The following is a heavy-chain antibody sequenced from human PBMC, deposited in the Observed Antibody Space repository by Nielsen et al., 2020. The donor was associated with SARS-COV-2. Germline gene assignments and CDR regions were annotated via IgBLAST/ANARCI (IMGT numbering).Heavy chain of an antibody. D-gene: IGHD2-2*02. CDR1: GFTVSSNY. CDR2: IYSGGST. V-gene: IGHV3-53*01. CDR3: ARGFSGYQLLYSDYYYYYMDV. J-gene: IGHJ6*03. Sequence: GESLKISCAASGFTVSSNYMSWVRQAPGKGLEWVSVIYSGGSTYYADSVKGRFTISRDNSKNTLYLQMNSLRAEDTAVYYCARGFSGYQLLYSDYYYYYMDVWGKGTTVTVSS.